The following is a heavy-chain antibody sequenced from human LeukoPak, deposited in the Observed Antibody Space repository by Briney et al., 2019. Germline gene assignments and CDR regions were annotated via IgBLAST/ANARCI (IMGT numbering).Heavy chain of an antibody. J-gene: IGHJ6*03. Sequence: GESLKISCKGSGYSFTSYWIGLVRQMPGKVLECMGIIYPGDSDTRYSPSFQGQVTISADKSISTAYLQWSSLKASDTAMYYCARGQRGGPYYYYMDVWGKGTTVTVSS. D-gene: IGHD1-1*01. CDR1: GYSFTSYW. CDR3: ARGQRGGPYYYYMDV. CDR2: IYPGDSDT. V-gene: IGHV5-51*01.